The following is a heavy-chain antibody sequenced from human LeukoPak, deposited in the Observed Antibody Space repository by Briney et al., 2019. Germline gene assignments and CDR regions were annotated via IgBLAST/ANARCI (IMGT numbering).Heavy chain of an antibody. D-gene: IGHD6-25*01. V-gene: IGHV4-59*11. Sequence: SETLSLTCTVSNGSISSHYWSWIRQPPGKGLEWIGLIYSSGYTNYNPSLKSRVTISVDTSRNQFSLKLSSATAADTAVYYCARNERRAQKDTYYAYFFYMDVWGKGSTVTVSS. CDR3: ARNERRAQKDTYYAYFFYMDV. J-gene: IGHJ6*03. CDR2: IYSSGYT. CDR1: NGSISSHY.